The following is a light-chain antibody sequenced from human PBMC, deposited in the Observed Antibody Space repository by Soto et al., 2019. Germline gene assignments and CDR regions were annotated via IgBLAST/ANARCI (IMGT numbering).Light chain of an antibody. CDR1: QTISSW. J-gene: IGKJ4*01. CDR3: QHYNSAPLT. Sequence: DIQMTQSPSTLSGSVGDRVTITCRASQTISSWLAWYQQKPGKVPKLLIYKASTLKSGVPSRFSGSGSGTEFTLTISSLQPDDFATYYCQHYNSAPLTFGGGTKVDIK. V-gene: IGKV1-5*03. CDR2: KAS.